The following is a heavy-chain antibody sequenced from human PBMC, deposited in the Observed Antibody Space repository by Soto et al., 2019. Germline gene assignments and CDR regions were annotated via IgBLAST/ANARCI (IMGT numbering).Heavy chain of an antibody. CDR2: INHDGIT. Sequence: QVQLQQWGAGLLKPSETLSLTCAVSGGSFRGFYWTWIRQSPGKELEWLGDINHDGITNYNPSLKRRVSIPVETSNGPCSLKLSSVPAADTAVYYCARAHDFWGGRQQPIDSWGQGTLVTVSS. CDR3: ARAHDFWGGRQQPIDS. D-gene: IGHD3-3*01. V-gene: IGHV4-34*01. CDR1: GGSFRGFY. J-gene: IGHJ4*02.